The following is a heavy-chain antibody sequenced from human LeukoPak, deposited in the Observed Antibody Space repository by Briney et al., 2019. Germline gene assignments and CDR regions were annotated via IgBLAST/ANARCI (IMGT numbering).Heavy chain of an antibody. J-gene: IGHJ3*02. CDR2: IYYSGST. Sequence: PSETLSLTCTVSGGSISSYYWSWIRHPPGKGLEWIGYIYYSGSTNYNPSLKSRVTISVDTSKNQFSLKLSSVTAADTAVYYCARGLGYGEYLVPFDIWRQGALVTVSS. CDR3: ARGLGYGEYLVPFDI. V-gene: IGHV4-59*01. CDR1: GGSISSYY. D-gene: IGHD4-17*01.